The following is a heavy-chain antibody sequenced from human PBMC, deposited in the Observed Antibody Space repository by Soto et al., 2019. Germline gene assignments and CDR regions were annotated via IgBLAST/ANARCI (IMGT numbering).Heavy chain of an antibody. CDR2: IYPGDSDT. J-gene: IGHJ6*02. V-gene: IGHV5-51*01. D-gene: IGHD3-10*01. CDR3: AGNRLRQYYYGKDV. Sequence: GESLKISCQGSGYSFANYWIAWVRQMPGKGLEWVGVIYPGDSDTRYSPSFRGRVTISADKSISHVYLQWSSLKASDTAMYYCAGNRLRQYYYGKDVWGQGTTVTVSS. CDR1: GYSFANYW.